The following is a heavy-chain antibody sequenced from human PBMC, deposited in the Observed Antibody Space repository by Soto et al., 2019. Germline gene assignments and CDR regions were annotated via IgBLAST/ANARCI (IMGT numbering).Heavy chain of an antibody. D-gene: IGHD3-16*01. CDR3: ARVKLGSYDWFDP. CDR1: GFTFNNYW. V-gene: IGHV3-74*01. CDR2: INPDGSRT. J-gene: IGHJ5*02. Sequence: EVQLVESGGGLVQPGGSLRLSCAASGFTFNNYWMHWVRQAPGKGLMWVSRINPDGSRTTYADSVKGRFAISSDNAKNTLYLQMNSLRAEDTAVYYCARVKLGSYDWFDPWGQGTLVTVSS.